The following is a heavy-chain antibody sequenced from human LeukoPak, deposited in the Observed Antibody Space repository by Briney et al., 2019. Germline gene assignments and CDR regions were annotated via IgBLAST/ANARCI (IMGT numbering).Heavy chain of an antibody. CDR2: IAAGGVNT. CDR3: AKGATVFRGGPGY. J-gene: IGHJ4*02. D-gene: IGHD3-10*01. V-gene: IGHV3-23*01. CDR1: GFTFSNLV. Sequence: GGALRLSCAASGFTFSNLVRNWVRQAPGKGLQWVCTIAAGGVNTFYADSVKGGFTISRDDSQNTLYLQLNSLRAEDTAFYYCAKGATVFRGGPGYWGQGTLVTVSS.